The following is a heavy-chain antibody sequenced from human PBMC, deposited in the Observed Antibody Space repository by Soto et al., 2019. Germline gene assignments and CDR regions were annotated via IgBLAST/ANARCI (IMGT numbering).Heavy chain of an antibody. CDR3: AREAPGDFSGIFDY. J-gene: IGHJ4*02. CDR1: RDSISRVS. Sequence: ASLSLPCTVCRDSISRVSWSCIRQAAGKGLEWIGRVYVNADTKYAPSLRSRLNISVDTSKNQFSLRLTSVTAADTAVYFCAREAPGDFSGIFDYWGRRTLVTFSS. V-gene: IGHV4-4*07. D-gene: IGHD2-21*02. CDR2: VYVNADT.